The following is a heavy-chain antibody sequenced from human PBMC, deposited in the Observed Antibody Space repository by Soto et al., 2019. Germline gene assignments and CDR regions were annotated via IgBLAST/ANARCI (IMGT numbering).Heavy chain of an antibody. CDR3: AGGLLYYYDSSGYYSL. D-gene: IGHD3-22*01. J-gene: IGHJ1*01. CDR1: GGSISTYY. V-gene: IGHV4-59*01. CDR2: IYYSGST. Sequence: PSETLSLTCTLSGGSISTYYWSWIRQPPGKGLEWIGYIYYSGSTKYNPSLKSRVTISVDTSKNQFSLKLSSVTAADTAVYYCAGGLLYYYDSSGYYSLWGQGILVTVS.